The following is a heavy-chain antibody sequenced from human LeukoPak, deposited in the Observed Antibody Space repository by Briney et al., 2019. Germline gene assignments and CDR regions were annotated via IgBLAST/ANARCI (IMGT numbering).Heavy chain of an antibody. V-gene: IGHV3-48*04. CDR3: ARNGGAGRTTFDS. D-gene: IGHD2-21*01. Sequence: GGSLRLSGAASGFTFSSYAMSWVRQAPGKGLEWLSYITGSGTTIYYADSVKGRFAISRDNAKNSLYLQMNSLRAEDTAVYFCARNGGAGRTTFDSWGQGTLVTVSS. CDR2: ITGSGTTI. J-gene: IGHJ4*02. CDR1: GFTFSSYA.